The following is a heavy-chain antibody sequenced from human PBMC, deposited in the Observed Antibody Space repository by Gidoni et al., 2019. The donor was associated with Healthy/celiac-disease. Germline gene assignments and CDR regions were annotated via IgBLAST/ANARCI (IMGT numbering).Heavy chain of an antibody. CDR1: GFTFSSYG. D-gene: IGHD3-10*01. J-gene: IGHJ4*02. V-gene: IGHV3-30*18. Sequence: QVQLVESGGGVVQPGRSLRLSCAASGFTFSSYGMHWVRQAPGKGLEWVAVISYDGSNKYYADSVKGRFTISRDNSKNTLYLQMNSLRAEDTAVYYCAKDPDGSGIFDYWGQGTLVTVSS. CDR2: ISYDGSNK. CDR3: AKDPDGSGIFDY.